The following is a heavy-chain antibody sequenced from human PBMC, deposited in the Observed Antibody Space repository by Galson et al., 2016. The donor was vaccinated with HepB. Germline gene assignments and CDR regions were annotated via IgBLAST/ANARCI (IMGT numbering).Heavy chain of an antibody. CDR1: GFTFDDYT. CDR3: ARDPRYNILTGYYNA. CDR2: ISWNSNNI. Sequence: SLRLSCAASGFTFDDYTMHWVRQAPGRGLEWVSGISWNSNNIGYADPVKGRFTISRANAKNSLFLQMNSLRPEDTAFYYCARDPRYNILTGYYNAWGQGTLVAVSS. D-gene: IGHD3-9*01. J-gene: IGHJ5*02. V-gene: IGHV3-9*01.